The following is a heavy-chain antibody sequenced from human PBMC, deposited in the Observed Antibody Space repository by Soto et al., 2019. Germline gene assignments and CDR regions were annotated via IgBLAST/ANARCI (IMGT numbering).Heavy chain of an antibody. Sequence: QVQLVESGGGVVQPGRSLRLSCAASGFTFSSYGMHWVRQAPGKGLEWVAVISYDGSNKYYADSVKGRFTISRDNSKNTLYLQMMSLRAEDTAVYYCAKDHTISDGYYYYYGMDVWGQGTMVTVSS. CDR1: GFTFSSYG. CDR2: ISYDGSNK. J-gene: IGHJ6*02. D-gene: IGHD3-3*01. CDR3: AKDHTISDGYYYYYGMDV. V-gene: IGHV3-30*18.